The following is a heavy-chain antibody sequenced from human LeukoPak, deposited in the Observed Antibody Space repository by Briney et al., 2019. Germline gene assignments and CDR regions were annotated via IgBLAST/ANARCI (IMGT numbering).Heavy chain of an antibody. CDR2: ISGSGGST. V-gene: IGHV3-23*01. CDR1: GFTFSTYG. CDR3: AKLNGWFGELLGHFDY. Sequence: GGSLRLSCAASGFTFSTYGMSWVRQAPGKGLEWVSAISGSGGSTYYADSVKGRFTISRDNSKNTLYLQMTSLRAEDTAVYYCAKLNGWFGELLGHFDYWGQGTLATVSS. J-gene: IGHJ4*02. D-gene: IGHD3-10*01.